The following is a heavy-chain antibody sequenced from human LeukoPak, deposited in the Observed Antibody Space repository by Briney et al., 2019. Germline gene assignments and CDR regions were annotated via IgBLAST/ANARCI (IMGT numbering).Heavy chain of an antibody. CDR3: ARGPTSRGVAFDY. CDR1: GGSISSSNW. J-gene: IGHJ4*02. Sequence: PSGTLSLTCAVSGGSISSSNWWSWVRQPPGKGLEWIGDNYHSGSTNYNPSLKSRVTISVDKSKNHFYLKLSSVTAADTAVYYCARGPTSRGVAFDYWGQGTLVTVSS. D-gene: IGHD2-15*01. CDR2: NYHSGST. V-gene: IGHV4-4*02.